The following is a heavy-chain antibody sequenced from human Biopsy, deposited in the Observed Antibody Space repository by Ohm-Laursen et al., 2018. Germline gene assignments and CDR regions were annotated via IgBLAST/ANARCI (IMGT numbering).Heavy chain of an antibody. D-gene: IGHD3-16*01. CDR1: GFTFSSYW. CDR2: IYSDGSST. V-gene: IGHV3-74*01. J-gene: IGHJ6*02. Sequence: SLRLSCAASGFTFSSYWMHWVRQAPGKGLVWVSRIYSDGSSTSYADSVKGRFTISRDNAKNTLYLQMNSLRAEATAVYYCARDRLEESEINYYYGMDVWGQGTTVTVSS. CDR3: ARDRLEESEINYYYGMDV.